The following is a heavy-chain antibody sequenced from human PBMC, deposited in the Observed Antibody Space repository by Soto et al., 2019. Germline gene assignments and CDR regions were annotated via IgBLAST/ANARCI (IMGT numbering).Heavy chain of an antibody. Sequence: VQLVESGGGVVQPGRSLRLSCVASGFLFDTYGMHWVRQTPGKGLEWVAIISYDGSHKEYAESVKGRFAISRDNSENTLYLQMNNLGVEDTALYYCATSASSDHWGQGTQVTVSS. V-gene: IGHV3-30*03. J-gene: IGHJ4*02. CDR3: ATSASSDH. CDR2: ISYDGSHK. CDR1: GFLFDTYG. D-gene: IGHD1-26*01.